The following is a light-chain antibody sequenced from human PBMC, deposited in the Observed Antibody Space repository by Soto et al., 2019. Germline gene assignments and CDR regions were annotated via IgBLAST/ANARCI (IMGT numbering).Light chain of an antibody. CDR2: EVT. CDR1: SSDVGANHY. Sequence: QSVLTQPPSASGSPGQSVTISCTGTSSDVGANHYVSWYQQHPGKAPKLMIYEVTKRPSGVPDRFSGSKSGNTASLTVSGLQAEDEADYYCSSYAGTNRVFGTGTKLTVL. J-gene: IGLJ1*01. CDR3: SSYAGTNRV. V-gene: IGLV2-8*01.